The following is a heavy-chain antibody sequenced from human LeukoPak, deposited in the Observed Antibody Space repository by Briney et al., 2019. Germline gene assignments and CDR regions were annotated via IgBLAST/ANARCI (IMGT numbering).Heavy chain of an antibody. CDR3: ARGYSYGYDY. V-gene: IGHV3-48*01. J-gene: IGHJ4*02. D-gene: IGHD5-18*01. CDR1: GFTFNTYS. CDR2: ISTSSNTI. Sequence: GGSLRLSCAASGFTFNTYSMNWVRQAPGKGLEWVSYISTSSNTIYYADSVKGRFTISRDNAKNSLYLQMSSLRAEDTAVYYCARGYSYGYDYWGQGTPVTVSS.